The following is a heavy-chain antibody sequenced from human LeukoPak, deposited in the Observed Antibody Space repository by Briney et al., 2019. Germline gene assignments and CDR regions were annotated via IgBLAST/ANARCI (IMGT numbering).Heavy chain of an antibody. D-gene: IGHD2-2*01. Sequence: PGGSLRLSCAASGFTFSSYWMSWVRQAPGKGLEWVANIKQDGSEKYYVDSVKGRFTISRDNDKNSLYLQMNSLRAEDTAVYYCARAANYIVVVPAAIPNWFDPWGQGTLVTVSS. CDR3: ARAANYIVVVPAAIPNWFDP. CDR2: IKQDGSEK. CDR1: GFTFSSYW. J-gene: IGHJ5*02. V-gene: IGHV3-7*01.